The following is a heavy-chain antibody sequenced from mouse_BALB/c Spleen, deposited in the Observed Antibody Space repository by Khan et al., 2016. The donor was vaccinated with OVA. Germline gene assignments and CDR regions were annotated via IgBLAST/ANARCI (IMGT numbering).Heavy chain of an antibody. CDR2: ISSGGSYT. J-gene: IGHJ2*01. CDR3: ARVYLGYHDY. D-gene: IGHD3-1*01. Sequence: EVELVESGGDLVKPGGSLKLSCAASGFTFSTYAMSWVRQTPEQRLEWVATISSGGSYTYYPDSVKGRFTISRDNAKNTLYLQLSSLRSEDTAIYWWARVYLGYHDYWGQGTTLTVGS. CDR1: GFTFSTYA. V-gene: IGHV5-9-3*01.